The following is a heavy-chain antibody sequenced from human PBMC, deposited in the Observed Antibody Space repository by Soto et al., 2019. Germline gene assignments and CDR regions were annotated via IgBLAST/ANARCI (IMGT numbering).Heavy chain of an antibody. Sequence: GGSLRLSCAASGFTFSSYEMNWVRRAPGKGLEWVSYISSSGSTIYYADSVKGRFTISRDNAKNSLYLQMNSLRAEDTAVYYWAREAYDFWSGYYTGGNWFDPWGQGTLVTVSS. J-gene: IGHJ5*02. CDR3: AREAYDFWSGYYTGGNWFDP. V-gene: IGHV3-48*03. CDR1: GFTFSSYE. D-gene: IGHD3-3*01. CDR2: ISSSGSTI.